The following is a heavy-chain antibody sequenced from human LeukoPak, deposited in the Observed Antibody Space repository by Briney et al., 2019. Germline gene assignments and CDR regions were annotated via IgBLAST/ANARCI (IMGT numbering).Heavy chain of an antibody. V-gene: IGHV3-48*01. J-gene: IGHJ4*02. CDR1: GFTFSSYS. Sequence: GGSLRLSCAASGFTFSSYSMNWVRQAPGKGLEWVSYISSSSSTIYYADSVKGRFTISRDNAKNSLYLQMNSLRAEDTAVYYCARAGYDFWSGYPIYFDYWGQGTLVTVSS. CDR3: ARAGYDFWSGYPIYFDY. CDR2: ISSSSSTI. D-gene: IGHD3-3*01.